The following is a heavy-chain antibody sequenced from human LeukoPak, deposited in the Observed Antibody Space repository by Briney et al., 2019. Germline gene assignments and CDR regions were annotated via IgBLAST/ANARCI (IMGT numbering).Heavy chain of an antibody. CDR1: GGSFSGYY. CDR3: ARARYILTGYRN. CDR2: INHSGST. D-gene: IGHD3-9*01. Sequence: SETLSLTCAVYGGSFSGYYWSWIRQPPGKGLEWIGEINHSGSTNYNPSLKSRVTISVDTSKNQFSLKLSSVTAADTAVYYCARARYILTGYRNWGQGTLVIVSS. J-gene: IGHJ4*02. V-gene: IGHV4-34*01.